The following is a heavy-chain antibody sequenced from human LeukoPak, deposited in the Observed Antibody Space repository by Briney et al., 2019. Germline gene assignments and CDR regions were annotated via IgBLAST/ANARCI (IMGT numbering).Heavy chain of an antibody. J-gene: IGHJ4*02. D-gene: IGHD1-1*01. CDR1: GFTFSNYA. Sequence: GGSLRLSCAASGFTFSNYAMSWVRQAPGKGLEWVSAISGSGGSTYCADSVKGRFAISRDNSKNTLSLQMNSLRAEDTAVYYCAKVEGASKASVYWGQGALVTVSS. CDR3: AKVEGASKASVY. CDR2: ISGSGGST. V-gene: IGHV3-23*01.